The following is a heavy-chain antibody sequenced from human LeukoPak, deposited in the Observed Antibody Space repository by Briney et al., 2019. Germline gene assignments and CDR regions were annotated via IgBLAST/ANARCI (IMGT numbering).Heavy chain of an antibody. J-gene: IGHJ4*02. Sequence: GRSLRLSCAASGFTFSSYGMHWVRQAPGKGLEWVAVISYDGSNKYYADSVKGRFTISRDNSKNTLYLQTNSLRAEDTAVYYCAKGKRYYDILTGLDYWGQGTLVTVSS. CDR3: AKGKRYYDILTGLDY. V-gene: IGHV3-30*18. CDR1: GFTFSSYG. D-gene: IGHD3-9*01. CDR2: ISYDGSNK.